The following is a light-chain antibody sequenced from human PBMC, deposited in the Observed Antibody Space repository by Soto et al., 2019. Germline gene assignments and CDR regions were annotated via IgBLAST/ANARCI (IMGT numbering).Light chain of an antibody. Sequence: EIVMTQSPATLSVSPGERATLSCRASQSVSSNLAWYQQKPGQAPRLLIYGASTRATGIPARFSGSGSGTEFTLTISSLQSEDFAVYYGQQYNNWWTFGQGTK. CDR2: GAS. J-gene: IGKJ1*01. CDR1: QSVSSN. V-gene: IGKV3-15*01. CDR3: QQYNNWWT.